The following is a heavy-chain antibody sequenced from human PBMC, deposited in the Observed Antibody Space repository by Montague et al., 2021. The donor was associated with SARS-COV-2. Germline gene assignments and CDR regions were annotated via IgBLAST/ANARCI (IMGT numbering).Heavy chain of an antibody. CDR1: GFSLSTSGMC. CDR2: IDWDDDK. Sequence: PALVKPTQTLTLTCTFSGFSLSTSGMCVSWIRQPPGKALEWLARIDWDDDKYYSTSLKTRLTSSKDTSKNHVVLTMTNMDPVDTATYYCARTYGSGRRFDLWGRGTLVTVSS. CDR3: ARTYGSGRRFDL. D-gene: IGHD3-10*01. J-gene: IGHJ2*01. V-gene: IGHV2-70*11.